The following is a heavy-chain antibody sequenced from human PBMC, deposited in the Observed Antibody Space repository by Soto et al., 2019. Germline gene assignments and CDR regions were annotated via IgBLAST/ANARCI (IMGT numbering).Heavy chain of an antibody. V-gene: IGHV1-18*03. D-gene: IGHD3-10*01. Sequence: ASVKVSCKTSGDTFTNFGLSWVRQAPGQGLEWMGWIATYNSNRNYAQKFQGRLTLTTDTSTSTAYMELKSLGYDDMAVYYCARVLRGVVNWFDPWGQGTLVTVS. CDR3: ARVLRGVVNWFDP. J-gene: IGHJ5*02. CDR1: GDTFTNFG. CDR2: IATYNSNR.